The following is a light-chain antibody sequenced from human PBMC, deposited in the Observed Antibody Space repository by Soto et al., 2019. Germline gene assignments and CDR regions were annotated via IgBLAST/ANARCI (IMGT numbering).Light chain of an antibody. V-gene: IGKV1-33*01. CDR1: QTISTY. CDR2: DVS. CDR3: QQYDIPPIT. Sequence: DIQMTQSPSPRSSFFGDRVTISCRASQTISTYLHWYQHKPGRAPRLLISDVSTLQIGVPSRFSGSGSGTHFTFTISSLQTEDIGTYYCQQYDIPPITFGRGTRLEIK. J-gene: IGKJ5*01.